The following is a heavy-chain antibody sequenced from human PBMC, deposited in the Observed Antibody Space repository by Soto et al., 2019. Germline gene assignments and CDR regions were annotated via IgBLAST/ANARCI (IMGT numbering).Heavy chain of an antibody. CDR3: AEGVVAGVSGY. CDR2: IYYSGSS. D-gene: IGHD6-19*01. J-gene: IGHJ4*02. V-gene: IGHV4-39*07. CDR1: GGSITSSEYY. Sequence: PSETLSLTCTVSGGSITSSEYYWAWIRQPPGKGLQFVGTIYYSGSSYSNPSLKSRLSMSVDKSKNQFSLRLTSVTAADTAVYYCAEGVVAGVSGYWGQGTLVTVSS.